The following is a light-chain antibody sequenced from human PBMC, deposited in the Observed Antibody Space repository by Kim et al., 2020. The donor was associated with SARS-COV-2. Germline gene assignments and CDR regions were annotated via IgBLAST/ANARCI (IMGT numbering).Light chain of an antibody. CDR1: SLRSYY. CDR2: GKN. V-gene: IGLV3-19*01. Sequence: ALGQTVRITCQGDSLRSYYASWYQQKPGQAPVLVIYGKNNRPSGIPDRFSGSSSGNTASLTITGAQAEDEADYYCNSRHSSGNHWVFGGGTKLTVL. J-gene: IGLJ3*02. CDR3: NSRHSSGNHWV.